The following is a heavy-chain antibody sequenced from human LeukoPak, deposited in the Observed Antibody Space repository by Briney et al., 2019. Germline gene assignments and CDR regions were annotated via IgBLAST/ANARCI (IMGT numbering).Heavy chain of an antibody. J-gene: IGHJ4*02. CDR3: ARDADGYSDY. Sequence: GGSLRLSCAASGFTFSSYGMHWVRQAPGKGLEWVAVISYDGSNKYYADSVKGRFTISRDNSKNTLYLQMNSLRAEDTAVYYCARDADGYSDYWGQGTLVTVSS. CDR2: ISYDGSNK. CDR1: GFTFSSYG. D-gene: IGHD5-18*01. V-gene: IGHV3-30*03.